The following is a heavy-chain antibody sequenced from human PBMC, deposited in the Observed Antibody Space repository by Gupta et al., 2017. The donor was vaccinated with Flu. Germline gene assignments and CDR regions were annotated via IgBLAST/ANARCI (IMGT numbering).Heavy chain of an antibody. V-gene: IGHV3-30*18. CDR1: GFTFSSYG. CDR3: AKALTRGEGSGRRVMDV. D-gene: IGHD3-10*01. CDR2: ISYDGSNK. Sequence: QVQLVESGGGVVQPGRSLRLSCAASGFTFSSYGMHWVRQAPGKGLEWVAVISYDGSNKYYADSVKGRFTISRDNSKNTLYLQMNSLRAEDTAVYYCAKALTRGEGSGRRVMDVWGQGTTVTVSS. J-gene: IGHJ6*02.